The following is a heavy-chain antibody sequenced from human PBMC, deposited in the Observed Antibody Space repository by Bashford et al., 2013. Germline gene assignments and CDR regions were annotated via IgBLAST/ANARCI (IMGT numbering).Heavy chain of an antibody. J-gene: IGHJ4*02. CDR3: ATGSQSDY. Sequence: WVRQAPGQGLEWMGWISAYNGNTNYAQKLQGRVTMTTDTSTSTAYMELRSLRSDDTAVYYCATGSQSDYWGQGTLVTVSS. CDR2: ISAYNGNT. V-gene: IGHV1-18*01.